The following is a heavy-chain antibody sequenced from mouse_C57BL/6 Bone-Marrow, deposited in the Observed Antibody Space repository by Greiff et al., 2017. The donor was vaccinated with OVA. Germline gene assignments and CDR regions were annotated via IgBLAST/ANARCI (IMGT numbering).Heavy chain of an antibody. CDR2: ISRGSSTI. CDR3: ARYYGSSYWYVDV. Sequence: EVNVVESGGGLVKPGGSLKLSCAASGFTFSDYGMHWVRQAPEKGLEWVAYISRGSSTIYYAHTVKGRFTISRDNAKSTLFLQMTSLRSEDTAMYYCARYYGSSYWYVDVWGTGTTVTVSS. D-gene: IGHD1-1*01. CDR1: GFTFSDYG. V-gene: IGHV5-17*01. J-gene: IGHJ1*03.